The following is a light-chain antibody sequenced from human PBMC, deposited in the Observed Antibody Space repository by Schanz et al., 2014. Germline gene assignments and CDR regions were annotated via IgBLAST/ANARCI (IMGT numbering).Light chain of an antibody. Sequence: DIQMTQSPSSLSVSVGDRVTITCQASQDISDYLNWYQQKPGKAPKLLIYGASNLEIGVPSRFSGGGSGTDFTFTINSLQPEDIATYYCQRYGNLRWTFGQGTKVELK. J-gene: IGKJ1*01. CDR1: QDISDY. CDR2: GAS. V-gene: IGKV1-33*01. CDR3: QRYGNLRWT.